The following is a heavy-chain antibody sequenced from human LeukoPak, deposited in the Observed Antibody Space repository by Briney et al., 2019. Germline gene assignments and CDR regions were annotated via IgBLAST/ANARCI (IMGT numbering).Heavy chain of an antibody. V-gene: IGHV3-66*01. D-gene: IGHD2-21*02. CDR2: IHSGGNT. CDR3: ARERDGYCDGDCYYYYGMDV. J-gene: IGHJ6*02. Sequence: GGSLRLSCTASGFAVSSNYINWVRQAPGKGLEWVSVIHSGGNTYYAHSVKDRFTISRDNSKNTVYLQMNSLRAEDTALYYCARERDGYCDGDCYYYYGMDVWGQGTTVTVSS. CDR1: GFAVSSNY.